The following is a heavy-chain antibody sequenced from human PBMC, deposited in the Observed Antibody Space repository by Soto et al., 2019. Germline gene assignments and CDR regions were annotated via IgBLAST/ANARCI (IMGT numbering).Heavy chain of an antibody. CDR1: GGSISSGGYY. Sequence: QVQLQESGPGLVKPSQTLSLTCTVSGGSISSGGYYWSWIRQHPGKGLEWIGYIYYSGSTYYNPSLKRRVTISVDTSKNQFSLKLSSVTAADTAVYYCAREYYYDSSGYYRTLYYFDYWGQGTLVTVSS. D-gene: IGHD3-22*01. V-gene: IGHV4-31*03. CDR2: IYYSGST. J-gene: IGHJ4*02. CDR3: AREYYYDSSGYYRTLYYFDY.